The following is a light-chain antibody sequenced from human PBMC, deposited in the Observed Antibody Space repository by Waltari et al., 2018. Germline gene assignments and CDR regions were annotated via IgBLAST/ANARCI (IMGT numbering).Light chain of an antibody. J-gene: IGKJ4*01. CDR3: QQAADFPLT. CDR2: AAS. CDR1: QGISSW. V-gene: IGKV1-12*01. Sequence: DIQLTQSPSSVSASVGDRVTVACRASQGISSWLTWSQQKPGEAPKLLIFAASTLETGVPSRFSGGGSGTEFNLTISSLQPEDLGTYYCQQAADFPLTFGGGTKVEIK.